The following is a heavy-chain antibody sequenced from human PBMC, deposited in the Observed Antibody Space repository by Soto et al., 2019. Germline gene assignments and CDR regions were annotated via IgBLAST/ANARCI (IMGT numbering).Heavy chain of an antibody. CDR3: ARTAAATTHYYYYGMDV. CDR2: IYHSGST. D-gene: IGHD6-13*01. J-gene: IGHJ6*02. Sequence: SETLSPTCAVSGGSISSGGYSWSWIRHPPGKGLEWIGYIYHSGSTNYNPSLKSRVTISVDTSKNQFSLKLSSVTAADTAVYYCARTAAATTHYYYYGMDVWGQGTTVTVSS. V-gene: IGHV4-30-2*02. CDR1: GGSISSGGYS.